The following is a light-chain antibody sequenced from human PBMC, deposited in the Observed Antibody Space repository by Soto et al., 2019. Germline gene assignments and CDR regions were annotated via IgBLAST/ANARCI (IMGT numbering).Light chain of an antibody. Sequence: EIVLTQSPGTLSLSPGERATLSCRASQSVSSSHLAWYQQKPGQAPRLLMYGASRRATGIPDRFSGSGSGTDFTLTISRLEPEDFAVYYCQQYTSSVGTFGGGTKVEIK. CDR3: QQYTSSVGT. CDR1: QSVSSSH. J-gene: IGKJ4*01. V-gene: IGKV3-20*01. CDR2: GAS.